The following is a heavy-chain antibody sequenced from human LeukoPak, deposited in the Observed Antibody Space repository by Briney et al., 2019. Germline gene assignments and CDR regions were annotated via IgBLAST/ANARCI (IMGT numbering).Heavy chain of an antibody. V-gene: IGHV4-59*08. D-gene: IGHD2-15*01. Sequence: TPSETLSLTCTVSGGSISSYYWSWIRQPPGKGLGWIGYIYYSGSTNYNPSLKSRVTISVDTSKNQFSLKLSSVTAADTAVYYCARHEVVVQNDAFDIWGQGTMVTVSS. CDR1: GGSISSYY. J-gene: IGHJ3*02. CDR2: IYYSGST. CDR3: ARHEVVVQNDAFDI.